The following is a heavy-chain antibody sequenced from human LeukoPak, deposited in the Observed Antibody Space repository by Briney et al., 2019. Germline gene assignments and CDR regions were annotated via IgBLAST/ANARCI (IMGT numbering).Heavy chain of an antibody. CDR2: IHYSGST. J-gene: IGHJ3*01. V-gene: IGHV4-61*01. Sequence: SETLSLTCTVSGGSISISNHYWNWIRQSPGKGLEWIGYIHYSGSTNYNPSLKRRLTISVDTSRNQFSLKLSSVTAADTAVFYCARVASGYDVFDVWGQGTMVTVSS. D-gene: IGHD3-3*01. CDR3: ARVASGYDVFDV. CDR1: GGSISISNHY.